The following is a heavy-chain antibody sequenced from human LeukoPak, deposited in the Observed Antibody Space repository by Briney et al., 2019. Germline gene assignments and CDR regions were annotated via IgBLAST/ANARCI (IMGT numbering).Heavy chain of an antibody. V-gene: IGHV4-39*01. CDR2: INHSGST. CDR3: ARHIAVAGTDY. Sequence: SETLSLTCTVSGGSISSSSYYWGWIRQPPGKGLEWIGEINHSGSTNYNPSLKSRVTISVDTSKNQFSLKLSSVTAADTAVYYCARHIAVAGTDYWGQGTLVTVSS. J-gene: IGHJ4*02. CDR1: GGSISSSSYY. D-gene: IGHD6-19*01.